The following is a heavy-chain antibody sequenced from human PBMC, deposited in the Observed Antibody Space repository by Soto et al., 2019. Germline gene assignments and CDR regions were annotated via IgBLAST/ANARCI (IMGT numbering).Heavy chain of an antibody. CDR1: GFTFDDYA. V-gene: IGHV3-43D*04. J-gene: IGHJ6*02. CDR2: ISWDGGST. D-gene: IGHD2-2*01. CDR3: AKDMVPAAMRYYYYGMDV. Sequence: GGPLRLSCSASGFTFDDYAMHWVRQAPGKGLEWVSLISWDGGSTYYADSVKGRFTISRDNSKNSLYLQMNSLRAEDTALYYCAKDMVPAAMRYYYYGMDVWGQGTTVTVSS.